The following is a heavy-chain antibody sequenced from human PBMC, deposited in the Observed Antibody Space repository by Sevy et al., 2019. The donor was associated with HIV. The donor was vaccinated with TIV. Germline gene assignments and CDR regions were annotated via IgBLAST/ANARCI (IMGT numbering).Heavy chain of an antibody. V-gene: IGHV1-24*01. CDR2: FDPEDGET. CDR3: ATTKDYYDSSGSPFDY. D-gene: IGHD3-22*01. Sequence: ASVKVSCKVSGYTLTQLSMHWVQQAPGKGLEWMGSFDPEDGETLYAQKFQGRVTMTEDTSTNTAYMELSSLRSEDTVVYYCATTKDYYDSSGSPFDYWGQGTLVTVSS. J-gene: IGHJ4*02. CDR1: GYTLTQLS.